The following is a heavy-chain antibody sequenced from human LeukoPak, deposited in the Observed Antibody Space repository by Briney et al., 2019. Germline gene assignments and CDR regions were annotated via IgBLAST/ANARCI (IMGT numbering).Heavy chain of an antibody. CDR1: GXSISSGSHY. V-gene: IGHV4-39*01. D-gene: IGHD3-10*01. J-gene: IGHJ4*02. Sequence: PSETLSLTCTVSGXSISSGSHYWGWIRQPPGKELEWIGNIYYSGNSYYNPSLKSRVTISVDASKNQFSLNLSSVTAADTAVYHCARLSYGSGSHYNFYFDFWGQGTLVTVSA. CDR3: ARLSYGSGSHYNFYFDF. CDR2: IYYSGNS.